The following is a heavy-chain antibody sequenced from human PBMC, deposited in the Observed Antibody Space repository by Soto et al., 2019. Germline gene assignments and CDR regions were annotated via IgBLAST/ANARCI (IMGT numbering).Heavy chain of an antibody. Sequence: SVKVSCKASGGTFSSYAISWVRQAPGQGLEWMGGIIPIFGTANYARKFQGRVTITADESTSTAYMELSSLRSEDTAVYYCATLQLVRHYFDYWGQGTLVTVSS. CDR3: ATLQLVRHYFDY. CDR1: GGTFSSYA. V-gene: IGHV1-69*13. CDR2: IIPIFGTA. D-gene: IGHD6-6*01. J-gene: IGHJ4*02.